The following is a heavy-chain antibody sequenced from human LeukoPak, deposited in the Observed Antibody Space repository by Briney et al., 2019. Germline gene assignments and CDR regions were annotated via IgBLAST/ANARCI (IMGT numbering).Heavy chain of an antibody. CDR1: GFTFSSYA. Sequence: PGGSLRLSCAASGFTFSSYAMSWVRQAPGKGLEWVSAISGSGGSTYYADSVKGRFTISRDNSKNTLYLQMNSLRAEDTAVYYCAKAHCSSTSCYGDYWGQGTLVTVSS. V-gene: IGHV3-23*01. D-gene: IGHD2-2*01. CDR2: ISGSGGST. CDR3: AKAHCSSTSCYGDY. J-gene: IGHJ4*02.